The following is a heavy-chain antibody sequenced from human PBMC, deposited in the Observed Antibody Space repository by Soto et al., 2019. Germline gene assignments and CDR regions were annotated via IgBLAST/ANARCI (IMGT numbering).Heavy chain of an antibody. D-gene: IGHD3-9*01. CDR3: ARGGYDILTGYLPDY. J-gene: IGHJ4*02. CDR2: IYYSGST. Sequence: QVQLQESGPGLVKPSQTLSLTCTVSGGSISSADFQWGWIRQPPGKGLEWIGYIYYSGSTYYNPSLKSRINISLDASKNQFSLKLTSVTAADTAVYYCARGGYDILTGYLPDYWGQGTLVTVAS. V-gene: IGHV4-30-4*01. CDR1: GGSISSADFQ.